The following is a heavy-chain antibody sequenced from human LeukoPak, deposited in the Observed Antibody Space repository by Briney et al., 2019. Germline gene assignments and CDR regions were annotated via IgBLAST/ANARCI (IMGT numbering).Heavy chain of an antibody. V-gene: IGHV1-69*04. D-gene: IGHD1-7*01. CDR2: VIPVLGMA. CDR1: GGTFSSYT. CDR3: ARDPRVTGTGVYFEY. Sequence: SVKVSCKASGGTFSSYTISWVRQAPGQGLEWMGRVIPVLGMADYAQKFQGRVTITADKSTSTAYMDLSSLRSEDTAVYYCARDPRVTGTGVYFEYWGRGTRVSVSS. J-gene: IGHJ4*02.